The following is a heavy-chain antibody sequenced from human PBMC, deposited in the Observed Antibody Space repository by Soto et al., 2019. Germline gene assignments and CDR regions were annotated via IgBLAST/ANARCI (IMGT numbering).Heavy chain of an antibody. CDR1: GFTFSSYA. CDR2: ISSNGGST. D-gene: IGHD6-19*01. V-gene: IGHV3-64*01. J-gene: IGHJ4*02. Sequence: EVQLVESGGGLVQPGGSLRLSCAASGFTFSSYAMHWVRQAPGKGLEYVSAISSNGGSTYYANSVKGRFTISRDNSKNTLYLQMGSLRAEDMAVYYCAGGVAVAGTSFDYWGQGTLVTVSS. CDR3: AGGVAVAGTSFDY.